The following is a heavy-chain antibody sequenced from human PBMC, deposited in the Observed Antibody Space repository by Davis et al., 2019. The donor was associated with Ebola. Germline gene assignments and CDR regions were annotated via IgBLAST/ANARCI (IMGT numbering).Heavy chain of an antibody. CDR2: ISSSSSTI. CDR1: GFTVSSNY. V-gene: IGHV3-48*01. Sequence: GGSLRLSCAASGFTVSSNYMSWVRQAPGKGLEWVSYISSSSSTIYYADSVKGRFTISRDNAKNSLYLQMNSLRAEDTAVYYCARENYDSSGYVDYWGQGTLVTVSS. D-gene: IGHD3-22*01. CDR3: ARENYDSSGYVDY. J-gene: IGHJ4*02.